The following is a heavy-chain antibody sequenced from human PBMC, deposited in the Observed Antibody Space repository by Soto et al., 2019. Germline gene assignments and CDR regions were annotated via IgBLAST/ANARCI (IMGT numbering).Heavy chain of an antibody. CDR1: GYTFTGYY. V-gene: IGHV1-2*02. CDR2: INPNSGGT. Sequence: QVQLVQSGAEVKKPGASVKVSCKASGYTFTGYYMHWVRQAPGQGREWMGWINPNSGGTNYAQKLQGRDTMTRDTSISTAYVELSRLRSDDTAVYYCARDGGEGSGSYYSLRFDYWGQGTLVTVSS. J-gene: IGHJ4*02. D-gene: IGHD3-10*01. CDR3: ARDGGEGSGSYYSLRFDY.